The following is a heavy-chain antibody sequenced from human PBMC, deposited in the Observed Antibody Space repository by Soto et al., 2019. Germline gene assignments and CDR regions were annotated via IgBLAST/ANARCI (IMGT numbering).Heavy chain of an antibody. D-gene: IGHD6-19*01. J-gene: IGHJ4*02. Sequence: ELQLVESGGGLVQPGGSLRLSCVVSGFRFSNYWMSWVRQAPGKGLEWVANIKQDGSETYYVDSVKGRFTISRDNAKNSLYLQLTSLRGEATAVYYCARGWATGAGTGDNWGQGTLVIVSS. CDR3: ARGWATGAGTGDN. CDR2: IKQDGSET. V-gene: IGHV3-7*01. CDR1: GFRFSNYW.